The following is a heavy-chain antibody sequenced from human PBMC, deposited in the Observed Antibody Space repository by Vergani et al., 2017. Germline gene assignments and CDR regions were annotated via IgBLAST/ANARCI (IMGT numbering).Heavy chain of an antibody. V-gene: IGHV4-61*02. CDR3: ARDPLYSTTWPFLLLDMDV. CDR1: GGSISSGSYY. J-gene: IGHJ6*02. D-gene: IGHD6-13*01. Sequence: QVQLQESGPGLVRPSQTLSLTCTVSGGSISSGSYYWSWFRQPAGKGLEWIGRFYTGGGSSYNPSLKSRVTISVDTSTNQFSQQLSSWTAADTAVYYCARDPLYSTTWPFLLLDMDVWGQGTTVTVSS. CDR2: FYTGGGS.